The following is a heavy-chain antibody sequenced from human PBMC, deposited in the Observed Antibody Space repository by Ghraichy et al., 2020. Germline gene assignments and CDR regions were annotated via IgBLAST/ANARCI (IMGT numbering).Heavy chain of an antibody. V-gene: IGHV4-59*01. CDR2: IYYSGST. D-gene: IGHD3-9*01. J-gene: IGHJ4*02. Sequence: SETLSLTCTVSGGSISSYYWSWIRQPPGKGLEWIGYIYYSGSTNYNPSLKSRVTISVDTSKNQFSLKLSSVTAADTAVYYCARGYDILTGYFTGWGQGTLVTVSS. CDR1: GGSISSYY. CDR3: ARGYDILTGYFTG.